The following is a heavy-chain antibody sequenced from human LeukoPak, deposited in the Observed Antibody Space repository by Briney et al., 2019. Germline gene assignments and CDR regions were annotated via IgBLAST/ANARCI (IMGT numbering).Heavy chain of an antibody. CDR3: ARVVLSYGGTFDY. CDR2: IYHSGRT. D-gene: IGHD1-26*01. J-gene: IGHJ4*02. CDR1: GGSISSSNW. V-gene: IGHV4-4*02. Sequence: SETLSLTCAVSGGSISSSNWWSWVRQPPGKGLEWIGEIYHSGRTNYNPSLKSRVTISVDKSKNQFSLKLSSVTAADTAVYYCARVVLSYGGTFDYWGQGTLVTVSS.